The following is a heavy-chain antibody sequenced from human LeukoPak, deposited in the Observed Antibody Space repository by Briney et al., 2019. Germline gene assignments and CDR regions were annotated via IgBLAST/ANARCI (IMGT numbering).Heavy chain of an antibody. J-gene: IGHJ4*02. CDR1: GFTFDDYA. CDR3: AEDLGRITMVRGSQGFDY. D-gene: IGHD3-10*01. V-gene: IGHV3-9*01. Sequence: PGRSLRLSCAASGFTFDDYAMHWVRQAPGKGLEWVSGISWNSGSIGYADSVKGRFTISRDNAKNSLYLQMNSLRAEDTALYYCAEDLGRITMVRGSQGFDYWGQGTLVTVSS. CDR2: ISWNSGSI.